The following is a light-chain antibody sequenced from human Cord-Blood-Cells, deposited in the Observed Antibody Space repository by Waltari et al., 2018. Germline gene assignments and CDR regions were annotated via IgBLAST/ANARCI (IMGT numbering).Light chain of an antibody. CDR2: DVS. CDR1: SSDVGGSNY. Sequence: QSALTQPASVSGSPGQSITISCTGTSSDVGGSNYVSWYQQHPDKAPKLMIYDVSNQPSGVSSRFSGSKSGNTASPTISGLQAEDEADYYCSSYTSSSTLVVFGGGTKLTVL. V-gene: IGLV2-14*01. J-gene: IGLJ2*01. CDR3: SSYTSSSTLVV.